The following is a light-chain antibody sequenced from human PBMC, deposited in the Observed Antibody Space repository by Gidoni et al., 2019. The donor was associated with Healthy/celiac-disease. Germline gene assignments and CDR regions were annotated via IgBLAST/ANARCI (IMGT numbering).Light chain of an antibody. V-gene: IGKV3-15*01. J-gene: IGKJ1*01. CDR1: QSVSSN. CDR3: QQYNNWPPT. CDR2: GAS. Sequence: EIVMTQSPATLSVSPGERATLACRASQSVSSNLAWYQQKPGQAPRLLIYGASTRATGIPARFSGSGSGTECTLTISSLQSEDFAVYYGQQYNNWPPTFGQGTKVEIK.